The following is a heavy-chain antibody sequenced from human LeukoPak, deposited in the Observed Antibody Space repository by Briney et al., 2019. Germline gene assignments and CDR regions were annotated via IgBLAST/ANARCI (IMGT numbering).Heavy chain of an antibody. CDR1: GFTFTTFW. V-gene: IGHV3-7*01. D-gene: IGHD3-16*01. Sequence: GGSLRLSCAASGFTFTTFWMTWVRQAPGKGLEWVANISPDGSDKYYVDSVKGRFTISRDNAKDSLFLQMNSLRAEDTAMYFCTRVGVGGYWGQGTLVTVSS. CDR2: ISPDGSDK. CDR3: TRVGVGGY. J-gene: IGHJ4*02.